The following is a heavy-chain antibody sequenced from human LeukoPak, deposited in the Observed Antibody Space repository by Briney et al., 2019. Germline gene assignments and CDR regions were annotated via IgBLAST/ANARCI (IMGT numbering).Heavy chain of an antibody. CDR2: IYYSGST. J-gene: IGHJ4*02. CDR1: GGSISSGDYY. D-gene: IGHD3-22*01. V-gene: IGHV4-30-4*01. CDR3: ARGTYYYDSSGSNLDY. Sequence: PSETLSLTCTVSGGSISSGDYYWSWIRQPPGKGLEWIGYIYYSGSTYYNPSLKSRVTMSVDTSKNQFSLKLSSVTAADTAVYYCARGTYYYDSSGSNLDYWGQGTLVTVSS.